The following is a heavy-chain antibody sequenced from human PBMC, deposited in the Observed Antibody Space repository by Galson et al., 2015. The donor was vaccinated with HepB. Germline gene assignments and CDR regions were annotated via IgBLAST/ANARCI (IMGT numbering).Heavy chain of an antibody. D-gene: IGHD6-19*01. Sequence: SVKVSCKASGYTFTSYGISWVRQAPGQGLEWMGWISAYNGNTNYAQKLQGRVTMTTDTSTSTAYMELRSLRSDDTAVYYCARDRTAVAGTSWYYYYYGMDVWGQGTTVTVSS. CDR2: ISAYNGNT. CDR1: GYTFTSYG. V-gene: IGHV1-18*04. CDR3: ARDRTAVAGTSWYYYYYGMDV. J-gene: IGHJ6*02.